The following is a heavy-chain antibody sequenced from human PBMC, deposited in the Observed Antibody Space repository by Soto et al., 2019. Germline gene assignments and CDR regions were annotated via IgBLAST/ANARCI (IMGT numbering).Heavy chain of an antibody. D-gene: IGHD6-13*01. V-gene: IGHV1-2*04. CDR1: GYTFTGYY. J-gene: IGHJ4*02. CDR2: INPNSGGT. CDR3: ARSESSSLYYFDY. Sequence: ASVKVSCKASGYTFTGYYMHWVRQAPGQGLEWMGWINPNSGGTNYAQKFQGWVTMTRDTSISTAYMELSRLRSDDTAVYYCARSESSSLYYFDYWGQGTLVTVSS.